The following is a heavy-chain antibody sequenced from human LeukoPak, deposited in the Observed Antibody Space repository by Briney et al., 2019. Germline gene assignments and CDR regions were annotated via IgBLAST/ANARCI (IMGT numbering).Heavy chain of an antibody. V-gene: IGHV3-30*02. D-gene: IGHD3-22*01. J-gene: IGHJ3*02. CDR1: GFTFSYYG. Sequence: GGSLRLSCAASGFTFSYYGMHWVRQAPGKGLEWVAFIRYDGSNQHYADSVRGRFTISRDNSKNTLYLQMNSLRAEDTVVYYCTRRLSGYYYVDAFDIWGQGTMVTVSS. CDR2: IRYDGSNQ. CDR3: TRRLSGYYYVDAFDI.